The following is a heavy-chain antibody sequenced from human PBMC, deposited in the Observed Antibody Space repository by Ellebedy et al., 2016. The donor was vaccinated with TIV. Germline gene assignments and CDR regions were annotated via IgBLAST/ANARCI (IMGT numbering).Heavy chain of an antibody. J-gene: IGHJ5*02. V-gene: IGHV4-38-2*02. CDR2: IYHSGST. CDR3: ARAHDWFDP. CDR1: GYSISSGYY. Sequence: SETLSLTXTVSGYSISSGYYWGWIRQPPGKGLEWIGSIYHSGSTYYNPSLKSRVTISVDTSKNQSSLKLSSVTAADTAVYYCARAHDWFDPWGQGTLVTVSS.